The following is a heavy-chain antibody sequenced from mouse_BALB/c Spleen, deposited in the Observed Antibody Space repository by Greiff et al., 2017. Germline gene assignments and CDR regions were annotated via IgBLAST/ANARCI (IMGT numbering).Heavy chain of an antibody. D-gene: IGHD2-2*01. CDR3: VRDGYGGWFAY. V-gene: IGHV10-1*02. Sequence: EVQRVESGGGLVQPKGSLKLSCAASGFTFNTYAMNWVRQAPGKGLEWVARIRSKSNNYATYYADSVKDRFTISRDDSQSMLYLQMNNLKTEDTAMYYCVRDGYGGWFAYWGQGTLVTVSA. CDR2: IRSKSNNYAT. CDR1: GFTFNTYA. J-gene: IGHJ3*01.